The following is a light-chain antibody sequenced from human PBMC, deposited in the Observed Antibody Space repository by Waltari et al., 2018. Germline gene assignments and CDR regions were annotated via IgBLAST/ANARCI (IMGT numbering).Light chain of an antibody. Sequence: EIVLTQSPATLSLSPAERATLSCRASQSVSSYLAWYQQKPGQAPRLLIYYASNRATGIPARFSGSGPGTDFTLTISSLEPEDFAVYCCQQRSNWQITFGQGTRLEIK. CDR3: QQRSNWQIT. CDR2: YAS. J-gene: IGKJ5*01. CDR1: QSVSSY. V-gene: IGKV3D-11*02.